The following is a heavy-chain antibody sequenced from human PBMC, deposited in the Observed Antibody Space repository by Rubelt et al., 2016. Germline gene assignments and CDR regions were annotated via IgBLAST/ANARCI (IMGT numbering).Heavy chain of an antibody. CDR1: GGSFSGYY. CDR2: INHSGST. J-gene: IGHJ4*02. D-gene: IGHD3-16*01. Sequence: QVQLQQWGAGLLKPSETLSLTCAVYGGSFSGYYWSWIRQPPGKGLEWIGEINHSGSTNYNPSLKNRVTISVDTSKNQFSLRLSSVTAADTAVYYCARSFRPDKYSYDSWGQGTLVTVSS. CDR3: ARSFRPDKYSYDS. V-gene: IGHV4-34*01.